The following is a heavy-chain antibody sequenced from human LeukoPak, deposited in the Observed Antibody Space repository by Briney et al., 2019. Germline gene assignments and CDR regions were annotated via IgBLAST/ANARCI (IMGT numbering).Heavy chain of an antibody. V-gene: IGHV3-30-3*01. CDR2: ISYDGSEK. CDR3: ARDLAGYGGAFDI. CDR1: GFTFSSYN. Sequence: GGSLRLSCAASGFTFSSYNMHWVRQAPGKGLEWVAVISYDGSEKYYADSVKGLFTISRDNSKSSLYLQMNSLRAEDTAVYYCARDLAGYGGAFDIWGQGTMVTVSS. D-gene: IGHD5-12*01. J-gene: IGHJ3*02.